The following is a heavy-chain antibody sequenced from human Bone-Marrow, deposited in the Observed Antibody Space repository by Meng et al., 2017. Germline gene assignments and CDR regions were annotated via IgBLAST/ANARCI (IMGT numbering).Heavy chain of an antibody. D-gene: IGHD1-14*01. V-gene: IGHV3-48*03. CDR2: ISSSGSTI. CDR1: GFTFSSYE. Sequence: GGSLRLSCAASGFTFSSYEMNWVRQAPGKGLEWVSYISSSGSTIYYADSVKGRVTISRDNAKNTLYLQLNSLRAEDTAVYYCAGNRYYYGLDVWGQGTTVTVSS. CDR3: AGNRYYYGLDV. J-gene: IGHJ6*02.